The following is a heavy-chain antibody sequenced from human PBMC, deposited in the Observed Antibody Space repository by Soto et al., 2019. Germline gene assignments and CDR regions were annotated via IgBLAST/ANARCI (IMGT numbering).Heavy chain of an antibody. CDR1: GYTFTSYG. CDR3: ARRTGHYDFWSGYYTLDYYYYGMDV. V-gene: IGHV1-18*01. J-gene: IGHJ6*02. D-gene: IGHD3-3*01. CDR2: ISAYNGNT. Sequence: ASVKVSCKASGYTFTSYGISWVRQAPGQGLEWMGWISAYNGNTNYAQKLQGRVTMTTDTSTSTAYMELRSLRSDDTAVYYCARRTGHYDFWSGYYTLDYYYYGMDVWGQGTTVTVS.